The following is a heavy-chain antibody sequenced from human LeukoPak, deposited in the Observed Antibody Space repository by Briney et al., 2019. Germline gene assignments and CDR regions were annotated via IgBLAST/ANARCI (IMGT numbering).Heavy chain of an antibody. V-gene: IGHV4-59*08. CDR3: ARMTDYYDSSGYPYGFDP. D-gene: IGHD3-22*01. CDR1: GGSISSYY. Sequence: SETLSLTCTVSGGSISSYYWSWIRQPPGKGLEWIGYIYYSGSTNYNPSLKSRVAISVDTSKNQFPLKLSSVTAADTAVYYCARMTDYYDSSGYPYGFDPWGQGTLVTVSS. CDR2: IYYSGST. J-gene: IGHJ5*02.